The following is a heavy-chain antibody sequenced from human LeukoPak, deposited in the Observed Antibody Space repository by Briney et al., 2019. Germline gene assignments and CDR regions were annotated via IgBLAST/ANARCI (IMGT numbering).Heavy chain of an antibody. CDR3: ARDRGYCSGGSCYTFDY. Sequence: GGSLRLSCAASGFTFDDYGMSWVRQAPGKGLEWVSGINWNGGSTGYADSVKGRFTISRDNAKNSLYLQMNSLRAEDTALYYCARDRGYCSGGSCYTFDYWGQGTLVTISS. CDR2: INWNGGST. V-gene: IGHV3-20*04. CDR1: GFTFDDYG. J-gene: IGHJ4*02. D-gene: IGHD2-15*01.